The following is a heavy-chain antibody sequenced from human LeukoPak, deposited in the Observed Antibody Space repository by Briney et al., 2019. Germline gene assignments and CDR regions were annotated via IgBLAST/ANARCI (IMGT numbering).Heavy chain of an antibody. V-gene: IGHV1-2*02. CDR1: GYTFSGYY. Sequence: GASVKVSCKASGYTFSGYYIHWVRQAPGQGLEWMGWINFNSGDTNYAQKFQGRVTVTRDTSISTTYMERSSLRADDTAIYHCVRERGATVDYWGQGTLVTVSS. J-gene: IGHJ4*02. CDR2: INFNSGDT. CDR3: VRERGATVDY. D-gene: IGHD1-26*01.